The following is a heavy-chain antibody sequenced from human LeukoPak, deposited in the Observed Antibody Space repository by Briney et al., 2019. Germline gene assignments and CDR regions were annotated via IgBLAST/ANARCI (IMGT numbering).Heavy chain of an antibody. CDR1: GFLFSHYT. Sequence: GGSLRLSCAVSGFLFSHYTMTWVRQGPGKGLEWVSSINGSGDATLYADSVMGRFTISRDNAKNTVSLQMKNLRAEDTAVYYCAKSDCGSDGCKLLNYWGQGTLVIASS. V-gene: IGHV3-23*01. D-gene: IGHD3-10*01. J-gene: IGHJ4*02. CDR2: INGSGDAT. CDR3: AKSDCGSDGCKLLNY.